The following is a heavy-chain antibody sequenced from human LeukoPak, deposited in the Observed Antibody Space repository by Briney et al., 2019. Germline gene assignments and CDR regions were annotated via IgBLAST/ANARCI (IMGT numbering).Heavy chain of an antibody. J-gene: IGHJ4*02. Sequence: GGSLRLSCAASGFTVSSNYMSWVRQAPGKGLEWVSVIYSGGSTYYADYVKGRFTISRDNSKNTLYLQMNSLRAEDTAVYYCARALGEYYYDSSGYYLVYWGQGTLVTVSS. CDR2: IYSGGST. V-gene: IGHV3-53*01. CDR1: GFTVSSNY. CDR3: ARALGEYYYDSSGYYLVY. D-gene: IGHD3-22*01.